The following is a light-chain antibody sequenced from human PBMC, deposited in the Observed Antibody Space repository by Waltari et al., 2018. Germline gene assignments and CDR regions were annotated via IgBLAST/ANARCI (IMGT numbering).Light chain of an antibody. V-gene: IGLV2-14*03. J-gene: IGLJ3*02. CDR3: CSYTGSSTWV. CDR2: DVS. CDR1: SGDVGAYKY. Sequence: QSALTQPASVSGSPGQSITISCTGASGDVGAYKYVSWYQQHPGKAPKLIIYDVSVRPSGVSNRFSGSKSGNTASLTISGLQAEDEADYYCCSYTGSSTWVFGGGTKLTVL.